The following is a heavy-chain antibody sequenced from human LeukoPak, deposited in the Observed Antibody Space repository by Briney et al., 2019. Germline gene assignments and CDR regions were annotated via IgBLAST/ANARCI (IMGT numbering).Heavy chain of an antibody. J-gene: IGHJ4*02. CDR1: GGSFSGYY. D-gene: IGHD5-12*01. CDR2: INHSGST. V-gene: IGHV4-34*01. CDR3: ARHVWWLRAFDY. Sequence: SETLSLTCAVYGGSFSGYYWSWIRQPPGKGLEWIGEINHSGSTNYNPPLKSRVTISVDTSKNQFSLKLSSVTAADTAVYYCARHVWWLRAFDYWGQGTLVTVSS.